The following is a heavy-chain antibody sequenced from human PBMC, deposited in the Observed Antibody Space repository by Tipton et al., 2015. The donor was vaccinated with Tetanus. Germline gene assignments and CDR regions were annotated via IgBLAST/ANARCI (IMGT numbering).Heavy chain of an antibody. J-gene: IGHJ3*02. V-gene: IGHV4-61*10. D-gene: IGHD2-15*01. Sequence: TLSLTCTVSGGSINSSHHFWNWIRQPAGKGLEWIGHIYFTGSTQYSLSLKSRVTMSVATSKIQFSLKLSSVTAADTAVYYCARYGKGYCSGGDCYSDGFDIWGQGTMVTVSS. CDR1: GGSINSSHHF. CDR2: IYFTGST. CDR3: ARYGKGYCSGGDCYSDGFDI.